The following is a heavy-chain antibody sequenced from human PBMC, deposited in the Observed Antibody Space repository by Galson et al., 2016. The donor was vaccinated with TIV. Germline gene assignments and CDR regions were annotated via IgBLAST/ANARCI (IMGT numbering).Heavy chain of an antibody. V-gene: IGHV3-74*01. CDR1: GFSFSSYG. J-gene: IGHJ6*03. Sequence: SLRLSCATSGFSFSSYGMTWVRQAPGKGLEGVARVNNDGSNTRYVDSVKGRFTISRDNAKKTLYLQMNSLRVDDTAVYYCARVSGMYTRFYYYYMDVWGKGTAVTVSS. D-gene: IGHD1-26*01. CDR2: VNNDGSNT. CDR3: ARVSGMYTRFYYYYMDV.